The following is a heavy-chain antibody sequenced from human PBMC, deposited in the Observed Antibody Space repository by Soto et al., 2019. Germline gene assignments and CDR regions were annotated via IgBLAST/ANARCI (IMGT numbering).Heavy chain of an antibody. V-gene: IGHV3-30*18. CDR3: AKGIESFGMYYFDY. D-gene: IGHD3-3*01. Sequence: QVQLVESGGGVVQPGRSLRLSCAASGFTFSSYGMHWVRRAPGKGLEGVAVISYDGSNKYYADSVKGRFTISRDNSNNTLYLQMNSLRTEDTAVYYCAKGIESFGMYYFDYWGQGTLVTVSS. CDR1: GFTFSSYG. CDR2: ISYDGSNK. J-gene: IGHJ4*02.